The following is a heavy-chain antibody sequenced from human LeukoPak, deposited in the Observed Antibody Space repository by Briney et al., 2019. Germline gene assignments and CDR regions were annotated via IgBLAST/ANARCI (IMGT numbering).Heavy chain of an antibody. CDR2: INPSGGST. Sequence: ASVKVSCKASGYTFTSYYMHWVRQAPGQGLEWMGIINPSGGSTSYAQKFQGRVTMTRDMSTSTVYMELSGLRSEDTPVYYCARAMVGWQQLAYYYMDVWGKGTTVTVSS. CDR1: GYTFTSYY. V-gene: IGHV1-46*01. D-gene: IGHD6-13*01. J-gene: IGHJ6*03. CDR3: ARAMVGWQQLAYYYMDV.